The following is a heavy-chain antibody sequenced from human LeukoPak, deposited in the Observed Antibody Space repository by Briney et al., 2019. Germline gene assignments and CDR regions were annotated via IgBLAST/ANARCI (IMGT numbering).Heavy chain of an antibody. CDR1: GDSISSGGYY. CDR2: IYYSGST. J-gene: IGHJ4*02. V-gene: IGHV4-31*03. CDR3: ARWYYDSSGYRYFDY. Sequence: SETLSLTCTVSGDSISSGGYYWSWIRQQPGKGLEWIGNIYYSGSTKYNPSLKSRVIISVDTSKNQFSLKLSSVTAADTAVYYCARWYYDSSGYRYFDYWGQGTLVTVSS. D-gene: IGHD3-22*01.